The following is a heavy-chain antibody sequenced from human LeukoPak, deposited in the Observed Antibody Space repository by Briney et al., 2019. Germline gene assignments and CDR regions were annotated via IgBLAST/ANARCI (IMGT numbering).Heavy chain of an antibody. Sequence: SVKVSCKASGGTFSSYAISWVRQAPGQGLEWMGRIIPILGIANYAQKFQGRVTITADKSTSTAHMELSSLRSEDTAVYYCAREAATIGYYWGQGTLVTVSS. CDR1: GGTFSSYA. CDR2: IIPILGIA. D-gene: IGHD5-12*01. CDR3: AREAATIGYY. V-gene: IGHV1-69*04. J-gene: IGHJ4*02.